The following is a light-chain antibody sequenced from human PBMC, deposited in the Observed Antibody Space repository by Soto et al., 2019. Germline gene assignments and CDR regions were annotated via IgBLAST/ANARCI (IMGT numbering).Light chain of an antibody. CDR2: DVF. CDR1: QTVSRN. Sequence: SRAERWNLSFRASQTVSRNLAWYQQRPGQAPRLLIYDVFTRAAGIPARFSGSGSETEFTLTIRSLQSEDFAVYYCQQYNNWPSFGQGTRLEIK. J-gene: IGKJ5*01. CDR3: QQYNNWPS. V-gene: IGKV3-15*01.